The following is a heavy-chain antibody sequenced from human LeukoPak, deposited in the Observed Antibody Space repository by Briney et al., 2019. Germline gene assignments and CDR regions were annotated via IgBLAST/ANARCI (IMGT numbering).Heavy chain of an antibody. CDR2: ISAYNGNT. V-gene: IGHV1-18*01. Sequence: ASVKVSCKASGYTSTSYGISWVRQAPGQGLEGMGWISAYNGNTNYAQKLQGRVTITTDTSTSTAYMELRSLRSDDTAVYYCARGLDSSGWYTGDYWGQGTLVTVSS. CDR3: ARGLDSSGWYTGDY. J-gene: IGHJ4*02. CDR1: GYTSTSYG. D-gene: IGHD6-19*01.